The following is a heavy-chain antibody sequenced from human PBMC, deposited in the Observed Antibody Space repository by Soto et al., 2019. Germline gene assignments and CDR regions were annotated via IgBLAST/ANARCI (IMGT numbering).Heavy chain of an antibody. V-gene: IGHV1-8*01. Sequence: ASVKVSCKASGYTFTSYDINWVRQATGQGLEWIGWMNPNSGNTDYAQKFQERVTMTRNTSISTAYMELSSLRSEDTAVYYCAAPRDYGDLSFDYWGQGTLVTVSS. D-gene: IGHD4-17*01. J-gene: IGHJ4*02. CDR2: MNPNSGNT. CDR3: AAPRDYGDLSFDY. CDR1: GYTFTSYD.